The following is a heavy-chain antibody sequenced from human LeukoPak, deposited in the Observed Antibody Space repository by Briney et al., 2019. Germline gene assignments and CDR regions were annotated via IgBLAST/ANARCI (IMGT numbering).Heavy chain of an antibody. J-gene: IGHJ4*02. CDR1: GFTFSDYY. V-gene: IGHV3-11*01. Sequence: GGSLRLSCAASGFTFSDYYMSWIRQAPGKWLEWVSYISSSGSTIYYADSVKGRFTISRDNAKNSLYLQMNSLRAEDTAVYYCAREGWSTRIPKYYFDYWGQGTLVTVSS. CDR3: AREGWSTRIPKYYFDY. D-gene: IGHD2-15*01. CDR2: ISSSGSTI.